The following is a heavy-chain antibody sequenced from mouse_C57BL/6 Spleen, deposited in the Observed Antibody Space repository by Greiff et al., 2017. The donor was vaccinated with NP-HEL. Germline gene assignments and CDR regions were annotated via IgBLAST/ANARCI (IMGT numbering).Heavy chain of an antibody. Sequence: VQLQQSGPGLVQPSQSLSITCPVSGFSLTSYGVHWVRQSPGTGLEWLGVIWSGGSTDYNAAFISRLSISKDNSKRQVFFKMNSLQADDTAIYYCARITAYYSNSLDVWGTGTTVTVSS. J-gene: IGHJ1*03. D-gene: IGHD2-5*01. CDR2: IWSGGST. V-gene: IGHV2-2*01. CDR1: GFSLTSYG. CDR3: ARITAYYSNSLDV.